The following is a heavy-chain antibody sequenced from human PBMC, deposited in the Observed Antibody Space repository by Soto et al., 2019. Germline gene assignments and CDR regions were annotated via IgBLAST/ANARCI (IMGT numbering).Heavy chain of an antibody. Sequence: GGSLRLSCAASGFTFSNAWMSWVRQAPGKGLEWVGRIKSKTDGGTTDYAAPVKGRFTISRDDSKTTLYLQMNSLKTEDTAVYYCTTASDYDSSGYYWGLYFDYWGQGTLVTVSS. CDR3: TTASDYDSSGYYWGLYFDY. CDR1: GFTFSNAW. D-gene: IGHD3-22*01. CDR2: IKSKTDGGTT. J-gene: IGHJ4*02. V-gene: IGHV3-15*01.